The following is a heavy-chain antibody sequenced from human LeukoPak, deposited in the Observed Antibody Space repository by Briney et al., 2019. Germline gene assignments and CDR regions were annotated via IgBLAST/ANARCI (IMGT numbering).Heavy chain of an antibody. CDR3: AKDIKPLYNWNGRGGSYFDY. CDR2: ISWDGGST. V-gene: IGHV3-43D*03. CDR1: GFTFDDYA. J-gene: IGHJ4*02. Sequence: PGGSLRLSCAASGFTFDDYAMHWVRHAPGKGLEWVSLISWDGGSTYYADSVKGRFTISRDNSENSLYLQMNSLRAEDTALCYCAKDIKPLYNWNGRGGSYFDYWGQGTLVTVSS. D-gene: IGHD1-1*01.